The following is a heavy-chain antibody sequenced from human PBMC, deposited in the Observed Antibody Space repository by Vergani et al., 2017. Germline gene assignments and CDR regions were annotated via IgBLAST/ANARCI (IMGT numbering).Heavy chain of an antibody. J-gene: IGHJ5*02. CDR3: ARGATAGTPHNWFDP. Sequence: QVQLVQSGAEVKKPGASVKVSCKASGYTFTSYYMHWVRQAPGQGLEWMGIINPSGGSTSYAQKFQVRVTMTRDTSTSTVYMELSSLRSEDTAVYYCARGATAGTPHNWFDPGGQGTLVTVSS. V-gene: IGHV1-46*01. CDR1: GYTFTSYY. D-gene: IGHD6-13*01. CDR2: INPSGGST.